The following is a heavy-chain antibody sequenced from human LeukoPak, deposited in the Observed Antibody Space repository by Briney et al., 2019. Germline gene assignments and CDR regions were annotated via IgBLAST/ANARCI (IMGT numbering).Heavy chain of an antibody. Sequence: GGSLRLSCAASGFTFSDAWMSWVRQAPGKGLEWVGRIKSKSDGETTDYAAPVKGRFTISRDDSKNTLYLQMNSLRTEDTAVYFCARYPIIRGLIDYWGQGTLVTVSS. CDR2: IKSKSDGETT. CDR1: GFTFSDAW. CDR3: ARYPIIRGLIDY. J-gene: IGHJ4*02. V-gene: IGHV3-15*01. D-gene: IGHD3-10*01.